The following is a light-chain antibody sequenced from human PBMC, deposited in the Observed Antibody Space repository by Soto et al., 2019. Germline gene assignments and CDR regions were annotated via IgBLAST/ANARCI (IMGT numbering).Light chain of an antibody. CDR3: QQYNNWPSWT. J-gene: IGKJ1*01. Sequence: EIVMTQSPATLSVSPGERATLSCRASQSVSSNLAWYQQKPGQAPRLLIYGASTRATGIPARFSGSGSGTEFTPTISSLQSEDFAVYYCQQYNNWPSWTFGQGTK. CDR2: GAS. V-gene: IGKV3-15*01. CDR1: QSVSSN.